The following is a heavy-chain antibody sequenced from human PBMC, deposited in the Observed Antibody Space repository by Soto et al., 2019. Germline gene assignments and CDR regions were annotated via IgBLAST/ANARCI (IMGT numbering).Heavy chain of an antibody. CDR2: IIPIFGTA. J-gene: IGHJ6*02. D-gene: IGHD2-21*01. Sequence: QVQLVQSGAEVKKPGSSVRVSCKASGGTFSSYAISWVRQAPGQGLEWMGGIIPIFGTADYAKKFQGIVTITADESTSSAYMELSSLRSEDTAVYYCATHPIATITYYYGMDVWGQGTTVTVSS. CDR3: ATHPIATITYYYGMDV. V-gene: IGHV1-69*12. CDR1: GGTFSSYA.